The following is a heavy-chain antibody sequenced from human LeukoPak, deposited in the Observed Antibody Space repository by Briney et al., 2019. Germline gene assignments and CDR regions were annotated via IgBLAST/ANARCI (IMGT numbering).Heavy chain of an antibody. CDR2: LHQSGSS. J-gene: IGHJ4*02. CDR1: GGSFSGYY. CDR3: TRRGATSAWSFDY. V-gene: IGHV4-34*01. Sequence: SETLSLTCAVYGGSFSGYYWTWIRQPPGKGLEWIGQLHQSGSSNYNPSLKSRLTILLDTSQNQISLKLSSVTAADTAVYYCTRRGATSAWSFDYWGQGSLVTVSS. D-gene: IGHD6-19*01.